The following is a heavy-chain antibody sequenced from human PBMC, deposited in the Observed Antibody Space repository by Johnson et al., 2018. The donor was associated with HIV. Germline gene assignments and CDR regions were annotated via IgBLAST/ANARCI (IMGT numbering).Heavy chain of an antibody. Sequence: QVQLVESGGGLVQPGGSLRLSCAASGFTFSSYGMHWVRHAPGKGLEWVAFIRYDGSNNYYADSVKGRFTIYRDNSKNTLYLQMNSLRAEDTAVYYCAKERSFTADAFDIWGEGTMVTVSS. V-gene: IGHV3-30*02. CDR1: GFTFSSYG. J-gene: IGHJ3*02. CDR2: IRYDGSNN. CDR3: AKERSFTADAFDI. D-gene: IGHD3-10*01.